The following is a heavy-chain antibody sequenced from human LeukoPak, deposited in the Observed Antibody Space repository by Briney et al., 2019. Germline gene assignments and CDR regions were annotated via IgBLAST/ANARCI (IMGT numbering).Heavy chain of an antibody. D-gene: IGHD1-1*01. V-gene: IGHV4-39*07. J-gene: IGHJ3*02. CDR3: ARTSELPKLATDAFDI. CDR2: IYYSGST. CDR1: GGSISSSSYY. Sequence: SETLSLTCTVSGGSISSSSYYWGWIRQPPGKGLEWIGSIYYSGSTYYNPSLKSRVTISVDTSKNQFSQKLSSVTAADTAVYYCARTSELPKLATDAFDIWGQGTMVTVSS.